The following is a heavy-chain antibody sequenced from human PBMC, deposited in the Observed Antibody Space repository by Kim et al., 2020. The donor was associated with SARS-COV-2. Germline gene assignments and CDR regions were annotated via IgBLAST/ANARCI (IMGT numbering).Heavy chain of an antibody. D-gene: IGHD3-10*01. CDR3: ATNYGSGSYYFDY. Sequence: YAQKFQGRVTITADESTSTAYMELSSLRSEDTAVYYCATNYGSGSYYFDYWGQGTLVTVSS. J-gene: IGHJ4*02. V-gene: IGHV1-69*01.